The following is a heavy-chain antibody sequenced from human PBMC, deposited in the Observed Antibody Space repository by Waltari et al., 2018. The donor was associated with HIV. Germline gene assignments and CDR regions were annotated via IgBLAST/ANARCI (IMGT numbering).Heavy chain of an antibody. V-gene: IGHV3-30-3*01. J-gene: IGHJ6*02. Sequence: QVQLVESGGAVAQPGRSLRLSCVASGFTFSNYAIHWVRQAPGRGLEGVAVVSFDGSNTNFADSVKGRVTISRDNSKNTLYLQMNSLEPEDTAVYYCARQRQLEDYYYYFGIDVWGQGTTVTVSS. CDR1: GFTFSNYA. CDR3: ARQRQLEDYYYYFGIDV. D-gene: IGHD1-1*01. CDR2: VSFDGSNT.